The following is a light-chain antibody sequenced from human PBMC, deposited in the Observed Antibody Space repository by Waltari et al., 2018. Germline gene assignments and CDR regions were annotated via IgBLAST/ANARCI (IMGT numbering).Light chain of an antibody. V-gene: IGKV4-1*01. Sequence: DIVMTQSPDSLAVSLGERATINCKSSQSVLYSSNNQTYLAWYQQKPGQPPKLLIYRASTRESGVPDRFSGSGSGTDFTLTISSLQAEDVAVYYCQQYYSTLWTFGQGTKVEIK. J-gene: IGKJ1*01. CDR1: QSVLYSSNNQTY. CDR3: QQYYSTLWT. CDR2: RAS.